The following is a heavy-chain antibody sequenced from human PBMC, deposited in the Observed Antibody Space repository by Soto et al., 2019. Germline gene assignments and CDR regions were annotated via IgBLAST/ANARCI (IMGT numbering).Heavy chain of an antibody. CDR3: ATLNSFGSDY. V-gene: IGHV3-74*01. Sequence: GSLSLSCSASGFTFSNYWMHWVRQAPGKGLVWVSCIYTDGGGTTYADSVKGRFTVSRDNAKSTLYLQMNSLRAEDTAVYYCATLNSFGSDYWGRGTLVTVSS. J-gene: IGHJ4*02. D-gene: IGHD5-18*01. CDR1: GFTFSNYW. CDR2: IYTDGGGT.